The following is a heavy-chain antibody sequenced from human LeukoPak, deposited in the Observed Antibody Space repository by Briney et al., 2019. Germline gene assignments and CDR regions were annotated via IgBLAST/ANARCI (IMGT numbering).Heavy chain of an antibody. Sequence: GGSLRLSCAASGFTFSSYSMNWVRQAPGKGLEWVSSISSSSSYIYYADSVKGRFTISRDNAKNSLYLQMNSLRAEDTAVYYCARDTQPDYGGIADYWGQGTLVTVSS. CDR2: ISSSSSYI. J-gene: IGHJ4*02. CDR1: GFTFSSYS. D-gene: IGHD4-23*01. CDR3: ARDTQPDYGGIADY. V-gene: IGHV3-21*01.